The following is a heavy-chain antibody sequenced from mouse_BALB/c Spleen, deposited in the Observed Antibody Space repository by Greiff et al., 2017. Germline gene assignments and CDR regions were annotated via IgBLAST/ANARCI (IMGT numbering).Heavy chain of an antibody. D-gene: IGHD1-1*01. CDR3: ARDRGTTVEAWFAY. V-gene: IGHV2-9*02. Sequence: VHLVESGPGLVEPSQSLSITCTVSGFSLTSYGVHWVRQPPGKGLEWLGVIWAGGSTNYNSALMSRLSISKDNSKSQVFLKMNSLQTDDTAMYYCARDRGTTVEAWFAYWGQGTLVTVSA. J-gene: IGHJ3*01. CDR2: IWAGGST. CDR1: GFSLTSYG.